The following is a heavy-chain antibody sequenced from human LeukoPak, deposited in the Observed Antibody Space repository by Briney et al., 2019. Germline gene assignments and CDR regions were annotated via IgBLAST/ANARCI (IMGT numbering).Heavy chain of an antibody. D-gene: IGHD2-2*01. J-gene: IGHJ4*02. CDR3: ARVTVGKEYQLLNFDY. CDR1: GGSISSSSYY. CDR2: IYYSGST. V-gene: IGHV4-39*07. Sequence: SETLSLTCTVSGGSISSSSYYWGWIRQPPGKGLEWIGSIYYSGSTYYNPSLKSRVTISVDTSKNQFSLKLSSVTAADTAVYYCARVTVGKEYQLLNFDYWGQGTLVTVSS.